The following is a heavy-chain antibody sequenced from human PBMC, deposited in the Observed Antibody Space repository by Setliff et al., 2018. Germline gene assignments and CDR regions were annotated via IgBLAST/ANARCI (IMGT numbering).Heavy chain of an antibody. V-gene: IGHV4-4*02. Sequence: SETLSLTCAVSGGSISSSNWWSWVRQPPGRGLEWIGEIYHSGSTNYNPSLKSRVTISVDKSKNQFSLKLCSVTAADTAVYYCARDCRDYGAMGYWGQGTLVTVSS. CDR3: ARDCRDYGAMGY. CDR1: GGSISSSNW. J-gene: IGHJ4*02. CDR2: IYHSGST. D-gene: IGHD4-17*01.